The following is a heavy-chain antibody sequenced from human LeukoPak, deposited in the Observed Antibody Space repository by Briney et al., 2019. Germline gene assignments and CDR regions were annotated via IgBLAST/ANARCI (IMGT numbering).Heavy chain of an antibody. D-gene: IGHD6-13*01. J-gene: IGHJ3*01. CDR2: IYYSGST. CDR1: GVSISSYY. Sequence: SETLSLTCTVSGVSISSYYWSWIRQPPGKGLEWIGYIYYSGSTNYSPSLKSRVTISLDTSKNQFSLKLSSVTAADTAVYYCARHDGSSWYYAFDVWGQGTMVTVFS. V-gene: IGHV4-59*08. CDR3: ARHDGSSWYYAFDV.